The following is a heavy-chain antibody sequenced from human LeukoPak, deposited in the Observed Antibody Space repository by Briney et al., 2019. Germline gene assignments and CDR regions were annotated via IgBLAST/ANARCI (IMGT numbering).Heavy chain of an antibody. J-gene: IGHJ4*02. V-gene: IGHV3-66*02. D-gene: IGHD1-26*01. CDR1: GFTFSSYA. Sequence: GGSLRLSCAASGFTFSSYAMHWVRQAPGKGLEWVSVIYSGGSTYYADSVKGLFTISRDNSKNTLYLQMNSLRAEDTAVYYCARADNSGSHTFDYWGQGTLVTVSS. CDR2: IYSGGST. CDR3: ARADNSGSHTFDY.